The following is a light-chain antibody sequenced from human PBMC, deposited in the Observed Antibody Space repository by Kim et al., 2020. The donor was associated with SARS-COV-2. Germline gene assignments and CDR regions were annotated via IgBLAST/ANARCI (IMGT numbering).Light chain of an antibody. V-gene: IGLV4-69*01. CDR3: QTWGTGMPI. CDR1: SGHSINA. J-gene: IGLJ2*01. CDR2: VNNDGSH. Sequence: QPVLTQSPSASAPLGASVKLTCTLSSGHSINAIAWHQQQPEKGPRFLMKVNNDGSHTKGDGIPDRFSGASSGAERYLTISSLQSEDEADYYCQTWGTGMPIFGGGTQLTVL.